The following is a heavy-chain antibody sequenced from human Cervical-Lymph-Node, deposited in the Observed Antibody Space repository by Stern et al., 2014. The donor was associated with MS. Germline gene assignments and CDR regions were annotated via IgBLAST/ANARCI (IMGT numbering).Heavy chain of an antibody. J-gene: IGHJ4*02. CDR2: VYYRGPT. CDR1: GDSISSYTHY. V-gene: IGHV4-39*01. Sequence: VQLVESGPGLVKPSETLSLTCAVSGDSISSYTHYWAWIRQPPGKGLEWIGSVYYRGPTYYNQSHNSPVSISLDTSKNPSSLGLNSLTAADTAVYYCAKHACTGAACPFDLWGQGTLVTVSS. D-gene: IGHD2-8*02. CDR3: AKHACTGAACPFDL.